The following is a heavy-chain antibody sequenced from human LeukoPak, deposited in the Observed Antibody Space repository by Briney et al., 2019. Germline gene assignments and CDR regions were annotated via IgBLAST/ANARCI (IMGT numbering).Heavy chain of an antibody. CDR2: IIPIFGTA. V-gene: IGHV1-69*13. Sequence: GASVKVSCKASGGTFSSYAISWVRQAPGQGLEWMGGIIPIFGTANYAQKFQGRVTITADESTSTAYMELSSLRSEDTAVYYCAYEPDCSGGSCYWFDYWGQGTLVTVSS. J-gene: IGHJ4*02. CDR3: AYEPDCSGGSCYWFDY. CDR1: GGTFSSYA. D-gene: IGHD2-15*01.